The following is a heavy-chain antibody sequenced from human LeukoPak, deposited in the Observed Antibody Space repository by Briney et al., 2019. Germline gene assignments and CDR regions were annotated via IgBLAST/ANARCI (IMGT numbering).Heavy chain of an antibody. D-gene: IGHD6-6*01. CDR3: ARDSIAARPRAASLYYYYYYMDV. V-gene: IGHV3-48*04. CDR2: ISSSSTI. Sequence: PGGSLRLSCAASGFTFSSYSMNWVRQAPGKGLEWVSYISSSSTIYYADSVKGRFTISRDNAKNSLYLQMNSLRAEDTAVYYCARDSIAARPRAASLYYYYYYMDVWGKGTTVTVSS. CDR1: GFTFSSYS. J-gene: IGHJ6*03.